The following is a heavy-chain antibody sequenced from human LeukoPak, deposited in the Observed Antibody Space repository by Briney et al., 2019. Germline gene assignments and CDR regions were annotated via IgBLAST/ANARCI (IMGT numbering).Heavy chain of an antibody. CDR2: IKQDGSEK. D-gene: IGHD5-12*01. V-gene: IGHV3-7*01. Sequence: PGGSLRLSCVASGFTFRSYEMTWVRQAPGKGLEWVANIKQDGSEKNYVDSVKGRFTISRDNAKNSLDLQMNRLRAEDTAVDYCARGHIGMDVWGKGTTVTVSS. J-gene: IGHJ6*04. CDR3: ARGHIGMDV. CDR1: GFTFRSYE.